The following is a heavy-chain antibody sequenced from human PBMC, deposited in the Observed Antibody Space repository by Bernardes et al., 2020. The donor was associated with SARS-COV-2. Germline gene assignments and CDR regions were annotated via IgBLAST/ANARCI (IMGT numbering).Heavy chain of an antibody. J-gene: IGHJ6*02. V-gene: IGHV4-30-2*01. Sequence: SETLSLTCAVSGGSISSGGYSWSWIRQPPGKGLEWIGYIYHSGSTYYNPSLKSRVTISVDRSKNQFSLKLSSVTAADTAVYYCASESVQYGSGSYKGGSPYYYYGMDVWGQGTTVTVSS. CDR3: ASESVQYGSGSYKGGSPYYYYGMDV. CDR1: GGSISSGGYS. CDR2: IYHSGST. D-gene: IGHD3-10*01.